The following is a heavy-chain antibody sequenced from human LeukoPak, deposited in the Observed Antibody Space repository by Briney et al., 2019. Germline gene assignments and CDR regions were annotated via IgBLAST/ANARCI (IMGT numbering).Heavy chain of an antibody. V-gene: IGHV3-30*01. CDR2: ISHDGSNK. Sequence: PGRSLRLSCAASGFTFSSYAMHWVRQAPGKGLEWVAAISHDGSNKYHADSVKGRFTISRDNSKNTVYLQMNSLRAEDTAVYFCAASPKYRSSWYEYFQHWGQGTLVTVSS. CDR1: GFTFSSYA. J-gene: IGHJ1*01. D-gene: IGHD6-13*01. CDR3: AASPKYRSSWYEYFQH.